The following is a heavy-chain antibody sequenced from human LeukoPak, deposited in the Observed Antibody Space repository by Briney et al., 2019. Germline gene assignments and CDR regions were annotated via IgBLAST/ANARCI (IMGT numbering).Heavy chain of an antibody. CDR3: ARDLFFNWLPTLRFDY. CDR1: GYTLTELS. J-gene: IGHJ4*02. Sequence: VASVKASCKVSGYTLTELSMHWVRQAPGQRLEWMGWINAGNGNTKYSQKFQGRVTITRDTSASTAYMELSSLRSEDTAVYYCARDLFFNWLPTLRFDYWGQGTLVTVSS. CDR2: INAGNGNT. V-gene: IGHV1-3*01. D-gene: IGHD3-3*01.